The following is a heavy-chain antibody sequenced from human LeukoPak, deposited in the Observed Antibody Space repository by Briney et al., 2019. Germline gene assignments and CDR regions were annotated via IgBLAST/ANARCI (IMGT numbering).Heavy chain of an antibody. Sequence: GASVKVSCKASGYTFSNYDIIWVRQATGQGPEWMGWMNPNSGNTGYTQNFQGRVTMTRNTSISTAYMDLSSLRSEDTAVYYCARGVKGQQLGYWGQGTLVTVSS. J-gene: IGHJ4*02. CDR3: ARGVKGQQLGY. V-gene: IGHV1-8*01. D-gene: IGHD6-13*01. CDR2: MNPNSGNT. CDR1: GYTFSNYD.